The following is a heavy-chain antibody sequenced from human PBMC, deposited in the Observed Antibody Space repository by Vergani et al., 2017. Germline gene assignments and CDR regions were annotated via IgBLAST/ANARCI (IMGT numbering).Heavy chain of an antibody. Sequence: QVQLQESGPGLVKPSETLSLTCAVSGYSISSGYYWGWIRQPPGKGLEWIGSIYHSGSTYYNPSLKSRVTISVDTSKNQFSLKLSSVTAADTAVYYCAGQQLVGYYFDYWGQGNLVTVSS. CDR1: GYSISSGYY. D-gene: IGHD6-13*01. J-gene: IGHJ4*02. CDR3: AGQQLVGYYFDY. V-gene: IGHV4-38-2*01. CDR2: IYHSGST.